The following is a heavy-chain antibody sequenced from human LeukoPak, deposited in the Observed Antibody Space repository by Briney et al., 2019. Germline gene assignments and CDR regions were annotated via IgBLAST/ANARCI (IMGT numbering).Heavy chain of an antibody. J-gene: IGHJ4*02. CDR1: GYTFTSYC. D-gene: IGHD2-21*02. Sequence: ASVKVSCKASGYTFTSYCMHWVRQAPGRGLEWMGIINPSGGSTSYAQKFQGRVTMTRDTSTSTAYMELSSLRSEDTAVYYCARDGGVVTAPPDYWGQGTLVTVSS. CDR2: INPSGGST. CDR3: ARDGGVVTAPPDY. V-gene: IGHV1-46*01.